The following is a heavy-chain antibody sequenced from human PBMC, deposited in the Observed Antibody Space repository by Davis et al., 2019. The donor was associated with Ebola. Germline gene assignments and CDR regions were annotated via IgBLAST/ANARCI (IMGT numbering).Heavy chain of an antibody. D-gene: IGHD6-25*01. CDR3: ARDLRRPYYYYGMDV. J-gene: IGHJ6*02. CDR2: INPSGGST. CDR1: GYTFTGYY. Sequence: ASVKVSCKASGYTFTGYYMHWVRQAPGQGLEWMGIINPSGGSTSYAQKFQGRVTMTRDTSTSTVYMELSSLRSEDTAVYYCARDLRRPYYYYGMDVWGQGTTVTVSS. V-gene: IGHV1-46*01.